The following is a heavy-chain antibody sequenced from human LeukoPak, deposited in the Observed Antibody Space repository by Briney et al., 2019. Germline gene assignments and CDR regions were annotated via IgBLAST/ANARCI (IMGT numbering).Heavy chain of an antibody. V-gene: IGHV3-15*01. CDR1: GFTVSSNY. J-gene: IGHJ1*01. Sequence: KTGGSLRLSCAASGFTVSSNYMSWVRQAPGKGLEWVGRVKSKTEGGTTDYAAPVKGRFSISRDDSKNTLYLQMNSLETDDTAVYYCTTAMVVTAILYFQHWGQGTLVTASS. CDR2: VKSKTEGGTT. CDR3: TTAMVVTAILYFQH. D-gene: IGHD2-21*02.